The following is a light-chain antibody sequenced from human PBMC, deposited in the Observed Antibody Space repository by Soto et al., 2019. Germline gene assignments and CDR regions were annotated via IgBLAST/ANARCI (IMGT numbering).Light chain of an antibody. J-gene: IGLJ2*01. CDR1: SSDVGGYNY. V-gene: IGLV2-8*01. Sequence: QSALTQPPSASGSPGQSVTISCTGTSSDVGGYNYVSWYQHHPGKAPTLMIYEVSKRPSGVPDRFSGSTSGNTASLTVAGQQAEDEADYNCSSDAGINNLVFGGGTKVTVL. CDR3: SSDAGINNLV. CDR2: EVS.